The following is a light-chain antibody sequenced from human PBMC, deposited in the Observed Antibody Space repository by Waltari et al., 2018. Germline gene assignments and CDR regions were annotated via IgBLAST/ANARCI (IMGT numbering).Light chain of an antibody. CDR2: RAS. CDR3: QQYNHYSWT. Sequence: DIQMTQSPSTLSASVGDSVTITCRASQSVRTFLAWYQQKPGKAPNLLIYRASTLESGVPSRFAGSGSETEFTLTISGLQPDDFATYYCQQYNHYSWTFGQGTEVDIK. CDR1: QSVRTF. J-gene: IGKJ1*01. V-gene: IGKV1-5*03.